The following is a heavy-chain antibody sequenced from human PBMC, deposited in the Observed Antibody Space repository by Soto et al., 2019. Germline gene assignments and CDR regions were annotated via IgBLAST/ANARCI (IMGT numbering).Heavy chain of an antibody. Sequence: GGSLRLSCAASGFTFSSYWMSWVRQAPGKGLEWVANIKQDGSEKYYVDSVKGRFTISRDNAKNSLYLQMNSLRAEDTAVYYCARDRHRYITGTLPPFGYWGQGTLVTVSS. CDR2: IKQDGSEK. V-gene: IGHV3-7*01. J-gene: IGHJ4*02. CDR3: ARDRHRYITGTLPPFGY. D-gene: IGHD1-7*01. CDR1: GFTFSSYW.